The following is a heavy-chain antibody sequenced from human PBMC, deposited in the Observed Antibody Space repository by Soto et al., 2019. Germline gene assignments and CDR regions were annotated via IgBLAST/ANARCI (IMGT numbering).Heavy chain of an antibody. J-gene: IGHJ5*02. Sequence: GASVKVSCKASGYTFTGYYMHWVRQAPGQGLGWMGWINPNSGGTNYAQKFQGRVTVTRDTSISTAYMELSRLRSDDTAVYYCARDSLSSYSSSWSPWFDPWGQGTLVTVSS. CDR1: GYTFTGYY. V-gene: IGHV1-2*02. CDR3: ARDSLSSYSSSWSPWFDP. CDR2: INPNSGGT. D-gene: IGHD6-13*01.